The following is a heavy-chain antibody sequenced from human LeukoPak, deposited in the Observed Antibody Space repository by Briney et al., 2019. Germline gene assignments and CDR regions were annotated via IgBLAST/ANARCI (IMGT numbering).Heavy chain of an antibody. CDR3: ARGESTPYNWFDP. CDR2: INHSGST. J-gene: IGHJ5*02. D-gene: IGHD2-2*01. V-gene: IGHV4-34*01. Sequence: SETLSLTCAVYGGSFSGYYWSWIRQPPGKGLEWIGEINHSGSTNYNPSLKSRVTISVDTSKNQFSLKLSSVTAADTAVYYCARGESTPYNWFDPWGQGTLVTVSS. CDR1: GGSFSGYY.